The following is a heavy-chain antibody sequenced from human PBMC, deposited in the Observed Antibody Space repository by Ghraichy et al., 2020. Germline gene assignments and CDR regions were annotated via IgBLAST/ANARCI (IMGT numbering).Heavy chain of an antibody. V-gene: IGHV4-59*01. CDR2: IYYSGST. CDR3: ARSLRGNYYYYGMDV. CDR1: GGSISSYY. Sequence: GSLRLSCTVSGGSISSYYWSWIRQPPGKGLEWIGYIYYSGSTNYNPSLKSRVTISVDTSKNQFSLKLSSVTAADTAVYYCARSLRGNYYYYGMDVWGQGTAVTVSS. J-gene: IGHJ6*02. D-gene: IGHD4-17*01.